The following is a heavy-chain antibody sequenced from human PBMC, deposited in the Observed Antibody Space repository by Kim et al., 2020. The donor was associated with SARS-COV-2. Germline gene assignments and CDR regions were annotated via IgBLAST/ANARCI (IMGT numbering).Heavy chain of an antibody. Sequence: GGSLRLSCAASGFTFSGSTMHWVRQASGKGLEWVGRIRSKPNNYATAYAASVKGRFTISRDDSKNTAYLQISSLKTEDTAVYYCTRVNPIAGGWYDAFDIWGQGTMVTVSS. V-gene: IGHV3-73*01. J-gene: IGHJ3*02. D-gene: IGHD6-19*01. CDR3: TRVNPIAGGWYDAFDI. CDR2: IRSKPNNYAT. CDR1: GFTFSGST.